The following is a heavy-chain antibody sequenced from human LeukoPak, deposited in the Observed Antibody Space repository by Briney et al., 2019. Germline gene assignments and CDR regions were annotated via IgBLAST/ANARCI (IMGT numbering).Heavy chain of an antibody. V-gene: IGHV4-39*07. CDR3: ARVPLLYVFDY. D-gene: IGHD2-2*02. Sequence: SETLSLTCTVSGGSISSSSYYWGWIRQPPGKGLEWIGSIYYSGSTYYNPSLKSRVTISVDTSKNQFSLKLSSVTAADTAVYYCARVPLLYVFDYWGQEPWSPSPQ. CDR1: GGSISSSSYY. J-gene: IGHJ4*01. CDR2: IYYSGST.